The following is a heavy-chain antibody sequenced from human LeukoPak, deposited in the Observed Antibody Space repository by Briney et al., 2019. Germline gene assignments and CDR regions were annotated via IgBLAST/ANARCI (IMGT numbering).Heavy chain of an antibody. V-gene: IGHV3-30*02. Sequence: GGSLRLSCAASAFTFSNYGMHWVRQAPGEGLEWVAFIRYDGSYKSYADSVKGRFTTSRDNSKNTLYLQMNSLRAEDTAVYYCTTDFGNGGNFYYYFDYWGQGTLVTVSS. D-gene: IGHD4-23*01. CDR1: AFTFSNYG. CDR3: TTDFGNGGNFYYYFDY. J-gene: IGHJ4*02. CDR2: IRYDGSYK.